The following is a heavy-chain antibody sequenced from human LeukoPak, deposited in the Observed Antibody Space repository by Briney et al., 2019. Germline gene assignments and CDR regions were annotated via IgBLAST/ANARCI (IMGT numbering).Heavy chain of an antibody. V-gene: IGHV4-39*01. D-gene: IGHD4-23*01. J-gene: IGHJ6*03. CDR2: IYYSGST. CDR3: ARRRMSATVVTDGLYYYYHYMDV. CDR1: GGSISSSSYY. Sequence: SETLSLTCTVSGGSISSSSYYWRWIRQPPGKGLEWIGSIYYSGSTYYNPSLKSRVTISVDTSKNQFSLKLSSVTAADTAVYYCARRRMSATVVTDGLYYYYHYMDVWGNGTAVTVSS.